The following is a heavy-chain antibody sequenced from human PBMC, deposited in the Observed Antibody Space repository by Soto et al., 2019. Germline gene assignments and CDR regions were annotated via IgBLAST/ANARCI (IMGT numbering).Heavy chain of an antibody. CDR3: ARVLTRGFDYYFDY. CDR1: GGSISSYY. V-gene: IGHV4-59*01. J-gene: IGHJ4*02. D-gene: IGHD3-9*01. CDR2: IYYSGST. Sequence: ESLSLTCTVSGGSISSYYWSWVRQPPVKGLEWIGYIYYSGSTNYNSSLKSRVTISVDTSKNQFSLKLTSVTAADTAVYYCARVLTRGFDYYFDYWGQGALVIVSS.